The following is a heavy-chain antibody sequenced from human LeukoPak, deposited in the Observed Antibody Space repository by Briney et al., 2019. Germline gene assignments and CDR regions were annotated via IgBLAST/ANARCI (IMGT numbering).Heavy chain of an antibody. D-gene: IGHD6-13*01. Sequence: PSETLSLTCAISGGSFSGHYWSWIRQPPGMGLEYIGQIYHGGSTFHNPSLTSRMTISLDTSKNQFSLNLSSVTAADTAVYYCAGGYSNSPTYWDQGTLVTVSS. CDR1: GGSFSGHY. V-gene: IGHV4-34*01. J-gene: IGHJ4*02. CDR2: IYHGGST. CDR3: AGGYSNSPTY.